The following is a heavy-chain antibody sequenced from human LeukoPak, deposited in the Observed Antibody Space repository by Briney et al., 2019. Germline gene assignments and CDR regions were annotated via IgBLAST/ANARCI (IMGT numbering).Heavy chain of an antibody. CDR2: ISWDGGST. Sequence: GGSLRLSCAASGFTFDDYSMHWVRQAPGKCLEWVSLISWDGGSTYYADSVKGRFTISRDNSKNSLYLQMNSLRTEDTALYYCAKESGAYYFDYWGQGTLVTVSS. V-gene: IGHV3-43*01. D-gene: IGHD1-26*01. CDR3: AKESGAYYFDY. J-gene: IGHJ4*02. CDR1: GFTFDDYS.